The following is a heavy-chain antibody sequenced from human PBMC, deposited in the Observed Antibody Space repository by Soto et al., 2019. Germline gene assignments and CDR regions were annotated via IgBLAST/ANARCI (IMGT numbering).Heavy chain of an antibody. V-gene: IGHV6-1*01. CDR2: TYYRSKWNY. D-gene: IGHD6-6*01. CDR1: GDSVSANNAA. J-gene: IGHJ6*02. Sequence: SQTLSLTCAISGDSVSANNAAWNWIRQSPSRGLEWLGRTYYRSKWNYDYAESVKSRLTITPDTSNNQFSLQLNSVTPEDAAVYYCVRQPLANLALYGMDVWGQGTTVTVSS. CDR3: VRQPLANLALYGMDV.